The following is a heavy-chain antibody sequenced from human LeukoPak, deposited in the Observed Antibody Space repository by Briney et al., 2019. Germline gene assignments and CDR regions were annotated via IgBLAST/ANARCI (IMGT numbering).Heavy chain of an antibody. CDR3: ARDLEAVDTAMQEDY. J-gene: IGHJ4*02. Sequence: PGGSLRLSCAASGCTFSSYSMNWVRQAPGKGLEWVSSISSSSSYIYYADSVKGRFTISRDNAKNSLYLQMNSLRAEDTAVYYCARDLEAVDTAMQEDYWGQGTLVTVSS. CDR2: ISSSSSYI. D-gene: IGHD5-18*01. V-gene: IGHV3-21*01. CDR1: GCTFSSYS.